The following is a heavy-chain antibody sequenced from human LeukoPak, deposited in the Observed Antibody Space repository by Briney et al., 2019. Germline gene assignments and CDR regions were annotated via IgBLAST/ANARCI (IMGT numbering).Heavy chain of an antibody. CDR1: GGSINSGSYF. CDR3: ARGSDILSGSVDY. CDR2: IYTSGTT. D-gene: IGHD3-9*01. V-gene: IGHV4-61*09. Sequence: SQTLSLTCTVSGGSINSGSYFWNWVRQPAGKGLEWIGHIYTSGTTNYNPSLKSRVTISIDTSKNQLSLNLSSVTAADTALYYCARGSDILSGSVDYWGQGTLVTVSS. J-gene: IGHJ4*02.